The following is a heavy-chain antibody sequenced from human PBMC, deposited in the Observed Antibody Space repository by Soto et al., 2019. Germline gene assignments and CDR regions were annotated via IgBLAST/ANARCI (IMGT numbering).Heavy chain of an antibody. J-gene: IGHJ6*02. CDR2: INHSGST. CDR1: GGSFSGYY. V-gene: IGHV4-34*01. Sequence: KASETLSLTCGVYGGSFSGYYWIWIRQPPGKGLEWIGEINHSGSTNYNPSLKSRVTISVDTSKNQFSLKLSSVTAADTAVYYCARGLYGYSSGWQDYYYYGMDVWGQGTTVTAP. CDR3: ARGLYGYSSGWQDYYYYGMDV. D-gene: IGHD6-19*01.